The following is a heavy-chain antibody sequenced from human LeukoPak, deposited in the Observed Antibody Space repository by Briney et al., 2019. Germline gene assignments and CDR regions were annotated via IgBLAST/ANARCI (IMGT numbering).Heavy chain of an antibody. V-gene: IGHV1-69*04. D-gene: IGHD3-22*01. Sequence: ASVKVSCKASGYTFISYGISWVRQAPGQGLEWMGRIIPILGIANYAQKFQGRVTITADKSTSTAYMELSSLRSEDTAVYYCAAYYYDSSGYYEPHYWGQGTLVTVSS. CDR1: GYTFISYG. J-gene: IGHJ4*02. CDR3: AAYYYDSSGYYEPHY. CDR2: IIPILGIA.